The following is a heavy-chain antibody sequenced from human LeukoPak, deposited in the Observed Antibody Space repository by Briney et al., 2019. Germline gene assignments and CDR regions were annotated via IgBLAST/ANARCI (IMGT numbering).Heavy chain of an antibody. D-gene: IGHD4-17*01. V-gene: IGHV3-66*01. J-gene: IGHJ4*02. Sequence: PGGSLRLSCAACGSTVSSNYMSWVRQAPGKGLEWVSDIYSDGSTYYADSVKGRFTISRDNSKNTLFLQMNSLRAEDTAVYYCARDRSMGTQTTVWGNYFDYWGQGTLVTVSS. CDR1: GSTVSSNY. CDR2: IYSDGST. CDR3: ARDRSMGTQTTVWGNYFDY.